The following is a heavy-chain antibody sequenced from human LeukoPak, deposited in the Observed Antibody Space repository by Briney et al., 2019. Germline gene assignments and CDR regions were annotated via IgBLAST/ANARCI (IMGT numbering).Heavy chain of an antibody. D-gene: IGHD3-16*02. J-gene: IGHJ6*03. CDR3: ARVGYDYVWGSYRPPPWRYYYYYMDV. CDR1: GFTFSNYW. Sequence: GGSLRLSCAASGFTFSNYWMHWVRQAPGKGLVWVSRINSDGINTSYADSVKGRFTISRDNAKNTLNLQMNSLRAEDTAVYYCARVGYDYVWGSYRPPPWRYYYYYMDVWGKGTTVTVSS. CDR2: INSDGINT. V-gene: IGHV3-74*01.